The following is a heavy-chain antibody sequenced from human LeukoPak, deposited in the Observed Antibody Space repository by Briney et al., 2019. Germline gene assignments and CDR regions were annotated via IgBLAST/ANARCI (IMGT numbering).Heavy chain of an antibody. Sequence: SETLSLTCTVSGGSISSSSYYWGWIRQPPGKGLEWIGSIYYSGSTYYNPSLKSRATISVDTSKNQFSLKLSSVTAADTAVYYCARDEVYCSSTSCYNPTVFDYWGQGTLVTVSS. CDR3: ARDEVYCSSTSCYNPTVFDY. CDR2: IYYSGST. CDR1: GGSISSSSYY. V-gene: IGHV4-39*02. J-gene: IGHJ4*02. D-gene: IGHD2-2*02.